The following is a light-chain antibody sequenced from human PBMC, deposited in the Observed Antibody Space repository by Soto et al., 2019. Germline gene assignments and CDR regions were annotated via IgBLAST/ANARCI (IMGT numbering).Light chain of an antibody. CDR1: QSVSTN. Sequence: EIVMTQSPATLSVSPGERATLSCRASQSVSTNLAWYQQKPVQAPSLLIYGASTRATGIPARFSGSGSGTEFTLTISSLQSEDFAVYYCQQSHNWPPITFGKGHDWRL. CDR3: QQSHNWPPIT. V-gene: IGKV3-15*01. CDR2: GAS. J-gene: IGKJ5*01.